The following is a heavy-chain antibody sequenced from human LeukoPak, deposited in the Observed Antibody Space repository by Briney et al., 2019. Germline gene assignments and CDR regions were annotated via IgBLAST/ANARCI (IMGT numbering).Heavy chain of an antibody. Sequence: PSETLSLTCTVSGGSVSSGSFYWTWIRQPAGNQLEWIGRIHTSGNTNHNPSLWSRVTISTDTSKSQFSLTLNFVTAADTAVYYCARDRGGDSFDIWGQGTTVTVSS. CDR3: ARDRGGDSFDI. J-gene: IGHJ3*02. CDR2: IHTSGNT. CDR1: GGSVSSGSFY. V-gene: IGHV4-61*02. D-gene: IGHD2-21*01.